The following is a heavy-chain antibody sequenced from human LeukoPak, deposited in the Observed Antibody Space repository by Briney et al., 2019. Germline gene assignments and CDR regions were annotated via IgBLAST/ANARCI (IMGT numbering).Heavy chain of an antibody. CDR1: GFTFNEFG. D-gene: IGHD1-1*01. CDR2: IKQDGSEK. V-gene: IGHV3-7*02. CDR3: ASLWDDGY. Sequence: GRSLRLSCAASGFTFNEFGVHWVRQAPGKGLEWVATIKQDGSEKFYVNSVKGRFTISRDNTKDSLYLQMNSLRADDTAVYYCASLWDDGYWGQGTLVTVSS. J-gene: IGHJ4*02.